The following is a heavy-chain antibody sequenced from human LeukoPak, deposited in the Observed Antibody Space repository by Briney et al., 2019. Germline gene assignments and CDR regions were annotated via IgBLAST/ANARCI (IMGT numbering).Heavy chain of an antibody. CDR1: GFTFKSHA. Sequence: GGSLRLSCAASGFTFKSHAMSWVRQAPGKGLEWVSATSGSGGSKFYADSVKGRFTISRDNSKNTLYLQMNSLRAEDTAVYYCAKFLDSSGYSEFDYWGQGTLVTVSS. CDR2: TSGSGGSK. J-gene: IGHJ4*02. CDR3: AKFLDSSGYSEFDY. D-gene: IGHD3-22*01. V-gene: IGHV3-23*01.